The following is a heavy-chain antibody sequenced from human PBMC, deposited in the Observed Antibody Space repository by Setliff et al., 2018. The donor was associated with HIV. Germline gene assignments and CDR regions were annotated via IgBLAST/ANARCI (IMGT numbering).Heavy chain of an antibody. CDR1: GYSISRGYY. V-gene: IGHV4-38-2*01. D-gene: IGHD3-10*01. CDR3: ARHRRPLGNYRDDVDI. CDR2: IYHCVST. Sequence: SETLSLTCAVSGYSISRGYYWGWSRQPPGKGLEWIGNIYHCVSTYYNPSIKRRVTISLDTSKNLFTLNMSSVTAADTAVYYCARHRRPLGNYRDDVDIWGQGTMVTVSS. J-gene: IGHJ3*02.